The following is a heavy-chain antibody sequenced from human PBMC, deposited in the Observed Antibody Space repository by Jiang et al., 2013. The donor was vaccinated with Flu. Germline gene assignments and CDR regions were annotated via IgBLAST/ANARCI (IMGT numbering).Heavy chain of an antibody. J-gene: IGHJ6*02. D-gene: IGHD6-6*01. CDR2: IYWDDDK. Sequence: ALEWLALIYWDDDKRYSPSLKSRLTITKDTSKNQVVLTMTNMDPVDTATYYCAHSPNTIAARPPYYYYYGMGVWGQGTTVTVSS. CDR3: AHSPNTIAARPPYYYYYGMGV. V-gene: IGHV2-5*02.